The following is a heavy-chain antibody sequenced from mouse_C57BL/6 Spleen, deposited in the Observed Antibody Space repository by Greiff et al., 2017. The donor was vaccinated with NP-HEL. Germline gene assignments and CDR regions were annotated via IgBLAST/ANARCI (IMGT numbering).Heavy chain of an antibody. CDR2: IRNKANGYTT. D-gene: IGHD2-3*01. CDR3: ARCTIYDGYYGGFAY. Sequence: EVQGVESGGGLVQPGGSLSLSCAASGFTFTDYYMSWVRQPPGKALEWLGFIRNKANGYTTEYSASVKGRFTISRDNSQSILYLQMNALRAEDSATYYCARCTIYDGYYGGFAYWGQGTLVTVSA. V-gene: IGHV7-3*01. J-gene: IGHJ3*01. CDR1: GFTFTDYY.